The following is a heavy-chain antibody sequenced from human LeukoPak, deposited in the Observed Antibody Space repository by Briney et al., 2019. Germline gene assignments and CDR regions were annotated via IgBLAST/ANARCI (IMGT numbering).Heavy chain of an antibody. CDR2: IYYSGST. J-gene: IGHJ3*02. CDR1: GGSISSGGYY. Sequence: SETLSLTCTVSGGSISSGGYYWSWIRQHPGKGLEWIGYIYYSGSTYYNPSLKSRVTISVDTSKNQFSLKLSSVTAADTAVYYWGRGGLLWGGGDAFDIWGQGTMVTVSS. D-gene: IGHD3-10*01. CDR3: GRGGLLWGGGDAFDI. V-gene: IGHV4-31*03.